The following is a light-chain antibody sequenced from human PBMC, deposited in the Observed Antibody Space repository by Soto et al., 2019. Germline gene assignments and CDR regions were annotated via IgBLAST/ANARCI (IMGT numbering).Light chain of an antibody. Sequence: DIQMTHSPSTLSASLGDRVTITSRATQNINTFLAWYQQKPGKAPKLLIYKASSLESGVPSRFSGSGSGTEFTLTISSLQPDDFATYYCQQYNRYWTFGQGTKVDIK. V-gene: IGKV1-5*03. CDR1: QNINTF. J-gene: IGKJ1*01. CDR2: KAS. CDR3: QQYNRYWT.